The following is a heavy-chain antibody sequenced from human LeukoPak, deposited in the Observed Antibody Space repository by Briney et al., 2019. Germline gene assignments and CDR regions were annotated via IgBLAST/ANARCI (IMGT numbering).Heavy chain of an antibody. CDR2: INNDGSGT. D-gene: IGHD3-22*01. CDR3: AKEGLAAIQYYYDRRGYYFDY. V-gene: IGHV3-74*01. CDR1: GFTLSSYW. Sequence: GGSLRLSCAASGFTLSSYWMHWVRQAPGKGLVWVSHINNDGSGTSYADSVKGRFTISRDNAKNTLYLQMNSLRAEDTAVYYCAKEGLAAIQYYYDRRGYYFDYWGQGTLVTVSS. J-gene: IGHJ4*02.